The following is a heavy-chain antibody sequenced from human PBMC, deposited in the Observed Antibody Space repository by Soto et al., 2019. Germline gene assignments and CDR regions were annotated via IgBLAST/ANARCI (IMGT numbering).Heavy chain of an antibody. Sequence: GALRLSCAASGFTLSSYAISWVRQAPGKGLEWVSAISGSGGSTYYADSVKGRFTISRDNSKNTLYLQMNSLRAEDTAVYYCAKVLWQQLLRFLEWFPRDGMDVWGQGTTVTVS. D-gene: IGHD3-3*01. J-gene: IGHJ6*02. V-gene: IGHV3-23*01. CDR3: AKVLWQQLLRFLEWFPRDGMDV. CDR2: ISGSGGST. CDR1: GFTLSSYA.